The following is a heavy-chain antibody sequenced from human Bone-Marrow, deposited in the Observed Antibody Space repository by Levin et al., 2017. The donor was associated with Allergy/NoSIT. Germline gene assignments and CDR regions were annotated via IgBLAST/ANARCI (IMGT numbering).Heavy chain of an antibody. Sequence: GESLKISCKASGYTFTSYYMHWVRQAPGQGLEWMGIINPSGGSTSYAQKFQGRVTMTRDTSTSTVYMELSSLRSEDTAVYYCARVFNSEAVAGTSSDYWGQGTLVTVSS. CDR2: INPSGGST. CDR1: GYTFTSYY. J-gene: IGHJ4*02. D-gene: IGHD6-19*01. V-gene: IGHV1-46*01. CDR3: ARVFNSEAVAGTSSDY.